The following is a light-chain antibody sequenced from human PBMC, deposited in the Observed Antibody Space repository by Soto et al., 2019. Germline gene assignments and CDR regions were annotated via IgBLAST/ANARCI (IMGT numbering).Light chain of an antibody. CDR2: DVS. Sequence: QSALTQPASVSGSPGQSITISCTGTTTDIGGNSYVSWYQQHPGKAPKLMIYDVSSRPSGVSDRFSGSKSGNTASLTISGLRTEDEADYYCSSWSRTSTPYMLGTGTKVTVL. J-gene: IGLJ1*01. CDR3: SSWSRTSTPYM. CDR1: TTDIGGNSY. V-gene: IGLV2-14*01.